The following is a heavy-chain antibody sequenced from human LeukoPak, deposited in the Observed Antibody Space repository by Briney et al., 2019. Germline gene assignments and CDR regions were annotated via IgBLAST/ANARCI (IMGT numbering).Heavy chain of an antibody. D-gene: IGHD3-3*01. Sequence: ASVKVSCKASGYTFTGYGISWVRQAPGQRLEWMGWINADNGSTKYSQKFQGRVTITRDTSASTAYMELSSLRSEDTAVYYCARKSARDDAFDIWGQGTMVTVSS. CDR3: ARKSARDDAFDI. CDR2: INADNGST. J-gene: IGHJ3*02. V-gene: IGHV1-3*01. CDR1: GYTFTGYG.